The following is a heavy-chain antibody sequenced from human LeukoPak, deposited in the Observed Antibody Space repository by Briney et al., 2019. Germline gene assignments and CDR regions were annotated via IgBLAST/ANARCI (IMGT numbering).Heavy chain of an antibody. Sequence: GRSLRLSCAASGFTFSSYAMHWVRQAPGKGLEWVAVISYDGSNKYYADSVKGRFTISRDNSKNTLYLQMNSLRAEDTAVYYCARVQPMIAPDNWFDPWGQGTLVTVSS. CDR1: GFTFSSYA. D-gene: IGHD3-22*01. J-gene: IGHJ5*02. CDR2: ISYDGSNK. V-gene: IGHV3-30-3*01. CDR3: ARVQPMIAPDNWFDP.